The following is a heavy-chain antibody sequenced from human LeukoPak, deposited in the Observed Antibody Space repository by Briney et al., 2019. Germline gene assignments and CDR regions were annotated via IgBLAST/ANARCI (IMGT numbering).Heavy chain of an antibody. J-gene: IGHJ6*02. Sequence: GGSLRLSCAASGFTFSSYAMHWVRQAPGKGLEWVAVISYDGSNKYYADSVKGRFTISRDNSKNTLYLQMNSLRAEDTAVYYCAKRVVPAAYDYYYYGMDVWGQGTTVTVSS. CDR1: GFTFSSYA. CDR3: AKRVVPAAYDYYYYGMDV. CDR2: ISYDGSNK. D-gene: IGHD2-2*01. V-gene: IGHV3-30*18.